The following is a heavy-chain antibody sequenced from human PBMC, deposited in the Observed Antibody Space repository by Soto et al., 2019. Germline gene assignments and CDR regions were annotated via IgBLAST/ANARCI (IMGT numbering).Heavy chain of an antibody. D-gene: IGHD5-12*01. J-gene: IGHJ4*02. Sequence: QVQLVESGGGVVQPGRSLRLSCAASGFTFSSYAMHWVRQAPGKGLEWVAVISYDGSNKYYADSVKGRFTISRDNSKNTLYLQMNRLRAEDTAVYYCATRDGYNPFDYWGQGTLVTVSS. V-gene: IGHV3-30-3*01. CDR1: GFTFSSYA. CDR3: ATRDGYNPFDY. CDR2: ISYDGSNK.